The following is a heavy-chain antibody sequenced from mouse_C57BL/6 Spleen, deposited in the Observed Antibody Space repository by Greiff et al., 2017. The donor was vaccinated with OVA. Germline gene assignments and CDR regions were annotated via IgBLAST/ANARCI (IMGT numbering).Heavy chain of an antibody. D-gene: IGHD1-1*01. CDR1: GFSLTSYG. J-gene: IGHJ1*03. Sequence: QVQLKESGPGLVQPSQSLSITCTVSGFSLTSYGVHWVRQSPGKGLEWLGVIWSGGSTDYNAAFISRLSISKDNSKSQVFFKMNSLQADDTAIYYCARSPFYYYGSSPDFDVWGTGTTVTVSS. CDR2: IWSGGST. V-gene: IGHV2-2*01. CDR3: ARSPFYYYGSSPDFDV.